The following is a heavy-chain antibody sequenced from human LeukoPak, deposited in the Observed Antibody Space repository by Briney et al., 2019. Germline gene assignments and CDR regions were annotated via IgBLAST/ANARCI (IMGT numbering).Heavy chain of an antibody. CDR2: IYYTGST. V-gene: IGHV4-39*07. CDR3: ARVKLTVVTPRYYYMDV. J-gene: IGHJ6*03. CDR1: GGSISYY. Sequence: PSETLSLTCSVSGGSISYYWVWIRQPPGKGLEWIGSIYYTGSTYYNPSLKSRVTLSLDTSNKRFSLKLTSVTAADTAVYYCARVKLTVVTPRYYYMDVWGKGTTVTVSS. D-gene: IGHD4-23*01.